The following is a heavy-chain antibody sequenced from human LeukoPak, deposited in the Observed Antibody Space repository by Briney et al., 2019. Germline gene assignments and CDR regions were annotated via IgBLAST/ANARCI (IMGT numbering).Heavy chain of an antibody. CDR2: IYSGGST. CDR3: TYSSGYYYSFDY. J-gene: IGHJ4*02. V-gene: IGHV3-53*01. D-gene: IGHD3-22*01. CDR1: GFTVSSNY. Sequence: GGSLRLSCAASGFTVSSNYMSWVRQAPGKGLEWVSVIYSGGSTYYADSVKGRSTISRDNSKNTLYLQMNSLRAEDTAVYYCTYSSGYYYSFDYWGQGTLVTVSS.